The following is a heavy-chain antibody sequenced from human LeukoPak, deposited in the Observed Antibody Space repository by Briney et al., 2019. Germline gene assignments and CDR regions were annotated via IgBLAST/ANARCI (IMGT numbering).Heavy chain of an antibody. J-gene: IGHJ4*02. D-gene: IGHD6-13*01. Sequence: PGRSLRLSCAASGFTFDDYAMSWVRQAPGKGLEWVSAISGSGGSTYYADSVKGRFTISRDNSNNTLYLQMSSLRAGDTAVYYCARHTGSTWSTGYWGQGTLVTVSS. CDR1: GFTFDDYA. V-gene: IGHV3-23*01. CDR3: ARHTGSTWSTGY. CDR2: ISGSGGST.